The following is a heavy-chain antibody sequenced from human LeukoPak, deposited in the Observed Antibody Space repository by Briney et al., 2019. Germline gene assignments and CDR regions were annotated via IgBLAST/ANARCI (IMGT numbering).Heavy chain of an antibody. J-gene: IGHJ4*02. CDR3: AKDRGGDGDFDY. CDR2: ISGSGGST. Sequence: PGGSLRLSCAASGFTFSSYAMSWVRQAPGKGPEWVSAISGSGGSTYYADSVKGRFTISRDNSKNTLYLQMNSLRAEDTAVYYCAKDRGGDGDFDYWGQRTLVTVSS. CDR1: GFTFSSYA. V-gene: IGHV3-23*01. D-gene: IGHD2-21*01.